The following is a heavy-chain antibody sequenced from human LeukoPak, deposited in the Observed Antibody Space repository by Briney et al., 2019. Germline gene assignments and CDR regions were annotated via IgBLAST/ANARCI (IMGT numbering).Heavy chain of an antibody. CDR3: ATNPRYCSSTSCYFP. Sequence: ASMKVSCKVSGYTFTDYYMHWVQQAPGKGLEWMGLVDPEDGETIYAEKFQGRVTITADTSTDTAYMELSSLRSEDTAVYYCATNPRYCSSTSCYFPWGQGTLVTVSS. CDR1: GYTFTDYY. D-gene: IGHD2-2*01. V-gene: IGHV1-69-2*01. CDR2: VDPEDGET. J-gene: IGHJ5*02.